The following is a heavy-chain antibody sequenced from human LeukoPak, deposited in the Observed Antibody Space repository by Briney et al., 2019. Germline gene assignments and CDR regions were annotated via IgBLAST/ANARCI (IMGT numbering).Heavy chain of an antibody. CDR2: IYSDNT. CDR3: ARRAGAYSHPYDY. J-gene: IGHJ4*02. CDR1: GFTVSSNS. V-gene: IGHV3-53*01. Sequence: SGGSLRLSCTVSGFTVSSNSMSWVRQAPGKGLEWDSFIYSDNTHYSDSVKGRFTISRDNSKNTLYLQMNSLRAEDTAVYSCARRAGAYSHPYDYWGQGTLVTVSS. D-gene: IGHD4/OR15-4a*01.